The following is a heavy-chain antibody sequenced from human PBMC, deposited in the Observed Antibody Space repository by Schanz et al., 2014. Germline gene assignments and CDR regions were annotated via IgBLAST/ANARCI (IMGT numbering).Heavy chain of an antibody. J-gene: IGHJ5*02. CDR3: ARGRVLES. V-gene: IGHV3-23*01. D-gene: IGHD1-1*01. CDR1: GFSFSSYA. Sequence: EVQLLESGGGLVEPGGSLRLSCAASGFSFSSYAMGWVRQARGKGLEWVSAMNESHSTIYYADSVRGRFTISRDNAKNSLFLQMNSLRPEDTAVYYCARGRVLESWGQGTLVTVSS. CDR2: MNESHSTI.